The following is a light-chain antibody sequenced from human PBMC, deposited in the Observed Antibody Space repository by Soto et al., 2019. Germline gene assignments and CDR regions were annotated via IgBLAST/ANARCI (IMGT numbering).Light chain of an antibody. CDR3: SSYTISSARV. Sequence: QSALTQPASVSGSPGQSITISCTGTSSDVGGYNYVSWYQQHPGKAPKLMIYEVSNRPSGVSNRFSGSKYGNTASLTISGLQSEDESDYYCSSYTISSARVFGGGTKLTVL. V-gene: IGLV2-14*01. J-gene: IGLJ2*01. CDR2: EVS. CDR1: SSDVGGYNY.